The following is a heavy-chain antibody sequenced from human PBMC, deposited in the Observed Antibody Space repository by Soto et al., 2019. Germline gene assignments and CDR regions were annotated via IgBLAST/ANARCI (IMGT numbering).Heavy chain of an antibody. D-gene: IGHD4-4*01. CDR1: GYSFTRHD. V-gene: IGHV1-8*01. Sequence: QVQLVQSGAEVRKPGASVRVSCKATGYSFTRHDINWLRQAAGQGLEWMGWMNPNSGNTVYAQKFQVRVTMTRNTSITTAYIEVTSLKSEDTAVYFCARGAYNDYSHWFDPWGQGTLVTVSS. J-gene: IGHJ5*02. CDR3: ARGAYNDYSHWFDP. CDR2: MNPNSGNT.